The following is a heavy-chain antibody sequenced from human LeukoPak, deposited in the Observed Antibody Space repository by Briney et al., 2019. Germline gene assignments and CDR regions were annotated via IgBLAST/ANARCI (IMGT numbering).Heavy chain of an antibody. CDR2: INPNSGGT. V-gene: IGHV1-2*02. CDR1: GYTFTGYY. Sequence: ASVKVSCKASGYTFTGYYMHWVRQAPGQGLEWMGWINPNSGGTNYAQKFQGRVTMTRDTSISTAYMELSRLRSDDTAVYYCARDPYCSGATCYMWDSDYWGQGTLVTVSS. CDR3: ARDPYCSGATCYMWDSDY. J-gene: IGHJ4*02. D-gene: IGHD2-15*01.